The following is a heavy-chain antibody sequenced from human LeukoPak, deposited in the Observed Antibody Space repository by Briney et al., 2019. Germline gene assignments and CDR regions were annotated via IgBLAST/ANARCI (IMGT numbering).Heavy chain of an antibody. CDR3: ARNDFWSGYPDDAFDI. Sequence: SGTLSLTCAVSGGSISSYFWTWIRQPPGEGLEWIGHFSNTGGANYKSSLNSRVTMSVDTSKNQFFLRLSSVTAADTAVYYCARNDFWSGYPDDAFDIWGQGTMVTVSS. V-gene: IGHV4-59*01. D-gene: IGHD3-3*01. CDR1: GGSISSYF. J-gene: IGHJ3*02. CDR2: FSNTGGA.